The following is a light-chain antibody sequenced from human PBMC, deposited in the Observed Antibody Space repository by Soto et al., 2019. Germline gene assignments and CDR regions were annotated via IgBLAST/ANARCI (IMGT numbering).Light chain of an antibody. Sequence: QSALTQPPSASGSPGQPVSISCTGTSSDVGGYNRVSWYQHHPGKAPKLIIYEVFKRPSGVPDRFSGSKSGNTASLTVSGLQADDEADYYCNSYAGNSWVFGGGTQLTVL. CDR1: SSDVGGYNR. J-gene: IGLJ3*02. CDR3: NSYAGNSWV. CDR2: EVF. V-gene: IGLV2-8*01.